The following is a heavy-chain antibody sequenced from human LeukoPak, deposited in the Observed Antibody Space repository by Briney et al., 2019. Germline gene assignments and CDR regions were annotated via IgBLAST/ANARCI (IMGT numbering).Heavy chain of an antibody. Sequence: ASVKVSCKASGYTFTGYYMHSVRHAPGQGVEWMGWINPNSGGTNYAQKFQGRVTMTTDTSISTAYMELSRLRSGDTAVYYCARDPRNDYGDYFFDYWGQGTLVTVSS. D-gene: IGHD4-17*01. V-gene: IGHV1-2*02. CDR3: ARDPRNDYGDYFFDY. J-gene: IGHJ4*02. CDR2: INPNSGGT. CDR1: GYTFTGYY.